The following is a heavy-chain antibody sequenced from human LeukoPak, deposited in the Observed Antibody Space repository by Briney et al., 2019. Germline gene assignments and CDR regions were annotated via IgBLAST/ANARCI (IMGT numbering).Heavy chain of an antibody. CDR1: GFTFSSYG. CDR2: IWYDGSNK. Sequence: GRSLRLSCAASGFTFSSYGMHWVRQAPGKGLEWVAVIWYDGSNKYYADSVKGRFTISRDNSKNTLYLQMNSLRAEDTVVYYGAKESRKEGRSHYWYFDLWGRGTLVTVSS. CDR3: AKESRKEGRSHYWYFDL. D-gene: IGHD3-10*01. V-gene: IGHV3-33*06. J-gene: IGHJ2*01.